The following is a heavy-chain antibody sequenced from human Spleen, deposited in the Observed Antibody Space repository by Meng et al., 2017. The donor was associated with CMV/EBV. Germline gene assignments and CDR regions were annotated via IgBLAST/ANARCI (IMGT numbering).Heavy chain of an antibody. Sequence: GGSLRLSCAASGFTFSSYGMHWVRQAPGKGLEWVAFIRYDGSNKYYADSVKGRFTISRDNSKNTLYLQMNSLRAEDTAVYYCAKDLRDIVVVPAALGYYYGMDVWGQGTTVTVSS. V-gene: IGHV3-30*02. CDR2: IRYDGSNK. J-gene: IGHJ6*02. CDR3: AKDLRDIVVVPAALGYYYGMDV. D-gene: IGHD2-2*01. CDR1: GFTFSSYG.